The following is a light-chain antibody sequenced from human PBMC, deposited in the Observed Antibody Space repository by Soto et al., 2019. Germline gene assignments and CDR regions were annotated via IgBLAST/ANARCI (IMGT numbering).Light chain of an antibody. V-gene: IGLV2-8*01. CDR2: EVS. CDR3: SSFADSFWV. J-gene: IGLJ3*02. CDR1: SSDVGGYNY. Sequence: QSVLTQPPSASGSPGQSVTISCTGTSSDVGGYNYVSWYQQHPGKAPKLMISEVSKRSSGVPDRFSGSKSGNTASLTVSGLQAEDEADYYCSSFADSFWVFGGGTKVTVL.